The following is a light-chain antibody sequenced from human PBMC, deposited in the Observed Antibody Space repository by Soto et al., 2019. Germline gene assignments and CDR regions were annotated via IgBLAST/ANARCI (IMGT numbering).Light chain of an antibody. Sequence: EVVMRQSPATLSVSPGEGATLSCRASHSVSSNLAWYQQKPGQAPSLLIYGASTRATGIPARFSGSGSGTEFTLTISSLQSEDFGVYYCQQYNNWPPITFGQGTRLEIK. CDR1: HSVSSN. J-gene: IGKJ5*01. CDR3: QQYNNWPPIT. CDR2: GAS. V-gene: IGKV3-15*01.